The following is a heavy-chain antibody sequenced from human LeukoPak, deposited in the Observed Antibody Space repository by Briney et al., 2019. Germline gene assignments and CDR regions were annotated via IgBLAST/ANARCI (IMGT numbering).Heavy chain of an antibody. J-gene: IGHJ3*01. CDR2: ISYDENKK. V-gene: IGHV3-30*04. Sequence: PGGSLRLSCTASGFIFSDYAMHWVRQAPGKGLQWVAVISYDENKKHYADSVKGRLTISRDNSTRTLYLQMSSLGIEDTAVYYCARESDAFDLWGQGTMVTVSS. CDR1: GFIFSDYA. CDR3: ARESDAFDL.